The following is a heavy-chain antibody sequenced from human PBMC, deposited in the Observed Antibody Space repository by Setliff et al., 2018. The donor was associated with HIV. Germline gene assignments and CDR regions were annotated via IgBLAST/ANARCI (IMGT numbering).Heavy chain of an antibody. CDR3: ARGGYGGNRADY. CDR2: IGGHGSII. J-gene: IGHJ4*02. Sequence: PGGSLRLSCAASGLIFSSYEMNWVRQAPGKGLEWISFIGGHGSIIHYADSVKGRFTISRDNAKNTLYLQMNSLRAEDTAVYYCARGGYGGNRADYWGQGTLVTVSS. CDR1: GLIFSSYE. V-gene: IGHV3-48*03. D-gene: IGHD4-17*01.